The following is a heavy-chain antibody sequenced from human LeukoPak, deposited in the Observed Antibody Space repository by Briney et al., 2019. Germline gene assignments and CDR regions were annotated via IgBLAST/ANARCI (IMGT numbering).Heavy chain of an antibody. CDR3: ARARVDIAMFTWLNWYFDL. J-gene: IGHJ2*01. V-gene: IGHV3-30-3*01. CDR2: ISYDGSNK. CDR1: GFTFSNYA. D-gene: IGHD5-18*01. Sequence: PGRSLRLSCAASGFTFSNYAIHWVRQAPGKGLEWVAVISYDGSNKYYVDSVKGRFTISRDNSKNALYLQMNSLRAEDTAVYYCARARVDIAMFTWLNWYFDLWGRGTLVTVSS.